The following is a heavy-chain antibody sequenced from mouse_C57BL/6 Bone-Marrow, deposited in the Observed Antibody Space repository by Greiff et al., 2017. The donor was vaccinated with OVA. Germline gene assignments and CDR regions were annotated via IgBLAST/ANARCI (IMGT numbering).Heavy chain of an antibody. CDR3: ARENDGYDPFAY. D-gene: IGHD2-2*01. CDR2: IDPNSGGT. J-gene: IGHJ3*01. V-gene: IGHV1-72*01. CDR1: GYTFTSYW. Sequence: QVQLQQPGAELVKPGASVKLSCKASGYTFTSYWMHWVKQRPGRGLEWIGRIDPNSGGTTYNEKFKSKATLTVDKPSSTAYMQLSSLTSEDSAVYYCARENDGYDPFAYWGQGTLVTVSA.